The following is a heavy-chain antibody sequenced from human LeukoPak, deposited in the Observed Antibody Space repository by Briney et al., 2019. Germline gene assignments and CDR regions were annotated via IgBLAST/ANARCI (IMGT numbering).Heavy chain of an antibody. CDR2: ISAYNGNR. Sequence: ASVKVSCKASGYTFTNYGISWVRQAPGQGLEWMGWISAYNGNRHYAQKLQDRVTMTTDTSTSTADMELRSLRSDDTAVYYCGRDGGGQWLGVDYWGQGTLVTVSS. D-gene: IGHD6-19*01. CDR1: GYTFTNYG. J-gene: IGHJ4*02. CDR3: GRDGGGQWLGVDY. V-gene: IGHV1-18*01.